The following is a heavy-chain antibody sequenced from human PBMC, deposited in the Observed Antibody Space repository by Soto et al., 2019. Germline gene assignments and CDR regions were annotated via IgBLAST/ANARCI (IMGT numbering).Heavy chain of an antibody. J-gene: IGHJ1*01. CDR3: ARKYCSGGSCYSDPFQH. Sequence: QVQLVESGGGVVQPGRSLRLSCAASGFTFSSYGMHWVRQAPGKGLEWVAVIWYDGSNKYYADSVKGRFTISRDNSKNXLYLQMNSLRAEDTAVYYCARKYCSGGSCYSDPFQHWGQGTLVTVSS. CDR1: GFTFSSYG. D-gene: IGHD2-15*01. CDR2: IWYDGSNK. V-gene: IGHV3-33*01.